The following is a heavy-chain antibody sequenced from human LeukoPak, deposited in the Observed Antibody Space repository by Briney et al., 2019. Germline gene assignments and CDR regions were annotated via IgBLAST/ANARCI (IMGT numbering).Heavy chain of an antibody. CDR2: IYYSGST. Sequence: SETLSLTCTVSGGSISSGGYYWRWIRQHPGKGLEWIGYIYYSGSTYYNPSLKSRVTISVDTSKNQFSLKLSSVTAADTAVYYCARVQGGYCSGGSCSGGMDVWGQGTTVTVSS. CDR3: ARVQGGYCSGGSCSGGMDV. J-gene: IGHJ6*02. V-gene: IGHV4-31*03. D-gene: IGHD2-15*01. CDR1: GGSISSGGYY.